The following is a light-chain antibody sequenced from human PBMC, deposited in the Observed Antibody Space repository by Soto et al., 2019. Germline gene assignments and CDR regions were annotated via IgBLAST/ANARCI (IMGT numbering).Light chain of an antibody. Sequence: EIVLTQSPGTLSLSPGERATLSCRASQSVTSSYLAWYQQKPGQAPRLLIYGASSRATGIPDRFSGSGSETDFTLTISRLEPEDFAVYYCQHYVSSPPTWTFGRGTKVEIK. V-gene: IGKV3-20*01. CDR3: QHYVSSPPTWT. CDR2: GAS. CDR1: QSVTSSY. J-gene: IGKJ1*01.